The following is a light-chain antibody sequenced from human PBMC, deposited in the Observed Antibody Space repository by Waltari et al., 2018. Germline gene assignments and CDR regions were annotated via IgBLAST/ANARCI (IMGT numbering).Light chain of an antibody. Sequence: DIQMAQSPSSLSASVGDRVTITCRASQSISVYLNWYQQKPGKAPKLLIYAASSLQRGVLSRFSSGRASANYSITTSSRLPEDYATFYCHQTYSTPSTFGPGTRLEIE. J-gene: IGKJ5*01. V-gene: IGKV1-39*01. CDR2: AAS. CDR3: HQTYSTPST. CDR1: QSISVY.